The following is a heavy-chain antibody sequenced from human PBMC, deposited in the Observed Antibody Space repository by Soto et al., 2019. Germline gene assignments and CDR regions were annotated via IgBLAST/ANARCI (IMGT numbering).Heavy chain of an antibody. D-gene: IGHD2-2*01. CDR1: GFTFANFA. CDR2: LSGSAINT. V-gene: IGHV3-23*01. J-gene: IGHJ6*02. Sequence: GGSLRLSCEGSGFTFANFAMTWVRQGPGKGLEWVSALSGSAINTYYADSVKGRFTISRDNSKNTVFLQMNSLRVDDTAVYYCTTQFFLSTRKPPEDVWGQGNQVTVSS. CDR3: TTQFFLSTRKPPEDV.